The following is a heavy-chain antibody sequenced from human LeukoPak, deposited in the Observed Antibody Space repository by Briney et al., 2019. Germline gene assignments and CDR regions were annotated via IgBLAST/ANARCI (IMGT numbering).Heavy chain of an antibody. CDR2: INSDGSST. CDR1: GFTFSSYW. Sequence: PGGSLRLSCAASGFTFSSYWMHWVRQAPGKGLVWVSRINSDGSSTSYADSVKGRFTISRDNAKNSLYLQMNSLRAEDTAVYYCARDRGSGGYFDYWGQGTLVTVSS. J-gene: IGHJ4*02. CDR3: ARDRGSGGYFDY. D-gene: IGHD2-15*01. V-gene: IGHV3-74*01.